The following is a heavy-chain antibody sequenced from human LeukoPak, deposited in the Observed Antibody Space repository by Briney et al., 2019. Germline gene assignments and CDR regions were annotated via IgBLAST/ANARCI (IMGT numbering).Heavy chain of an antibody. CDR1: GYTFTRYY. J-gene: IGHJ4*02. Sequence: ASVNVSCKASGYTFTRYYMHWVRQAPGQGLEWMGIINPSGGSTSYAQKFQGRVTMTRDTSPSTVYMELSSLRSEDTAVYYCARYSGSSYYFDYWGQGTLATVSS. CDR3: ARYSGSSYYFDY. D-gene: IGHD1-26*01. V-gene: IGHV1-46*01. CDR2: INPSGGST.